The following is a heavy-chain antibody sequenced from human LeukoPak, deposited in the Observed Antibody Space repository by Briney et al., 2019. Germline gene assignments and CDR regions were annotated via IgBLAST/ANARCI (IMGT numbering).Heavy chain of an antibody. V-gene: IGHV4-59*04. D-gene: IGHD3-22*01. CDR2: IYYSGNT. CDR3: AKTYYYDPFDF. CDR1: GGSISSYY. Sequence: SETLSLTCTVSGGSISSYYWSWIRQPPGKGLEWIGNIYYSGNTYYNPSLKSRVTISVDTSKNQFSLKLSSVTAADTAVYYCAKTYYYDPFDFWGQGTLVTVSS. J-gene: IGHJ4*02.